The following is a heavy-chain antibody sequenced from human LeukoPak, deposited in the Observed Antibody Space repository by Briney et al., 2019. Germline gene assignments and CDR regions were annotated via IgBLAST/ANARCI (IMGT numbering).Heavy chain of an antibody. CDR1: GGSISSGGYY. J-gene: IGHJ4*02. D-gene: IGHD3-22*01. Sequence: SETLSLTCTVSGGSISSGGYYWSWIRQHPGKGLEWIGYIYYSGSTNYNPSLKSRVTISVDTSKNQFSLKLSSVTAADTAVYYCARGGRDTMIVVAPKYDYWGQGTLVTVSS. V-gene: IGHV4-31*03. CDR3: ARGGRDTMIVVAPKYDY. CDR2: IYYSGST.